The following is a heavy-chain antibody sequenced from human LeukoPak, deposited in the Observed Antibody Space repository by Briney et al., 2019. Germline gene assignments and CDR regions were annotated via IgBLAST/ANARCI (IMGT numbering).Heavy chain of an antibody. V-gene: IGHV4-31*03. CDR1: GGSISSGGYY. D-gene: IGHD1-26*01. Sequence: SETLSLTCTVSGGSISSGGYYWSWIRQHPGKGLEWIGYIYYSGSTYYNPSLKSRVTISVDTSKNQFSLKLSSVTAADTAVYYCAREGARGSYLGCWGQGTLVTVSS. CDR2: IYYSGST. J-gene: IGHJ4*02. CDR3: AREGARGSYLGC.